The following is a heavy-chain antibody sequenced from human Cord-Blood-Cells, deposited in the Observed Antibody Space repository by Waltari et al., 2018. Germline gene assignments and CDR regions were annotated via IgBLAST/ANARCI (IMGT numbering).Heavy chain of an antibody. D-gene: IGHD3-10*01. Sequence: QVQLQQWGAGLLKPSETLSLTCAVYGGSFSGYYWSWIRQPPGKGLEWIGEINHSGSDNYTPSLKSRVTRSVDTSKNQFALKLSSVTAADTAVYYCSRGRRIIRRSMGAFDIWGQGTMVTVSS. CDR3: SRGRRIIRRSMGAFDI. CDR2: INHSGSD. V-gene: IGHV4-34*01. CDR1: GGSFSGYY. J-gene: IGHJ3*02.